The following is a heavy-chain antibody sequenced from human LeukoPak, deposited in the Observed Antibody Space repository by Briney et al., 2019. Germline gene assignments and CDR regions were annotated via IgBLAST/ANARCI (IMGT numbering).Heavy chain of an antibody. CDR1: GYSRSSTYY. Sequence: SETLSLTCVVSGYSRSSTYYWGWIRQPPGKGLEWIGNIYQSGDTYYNPSLKSRVTISVDTSKNQFSLNVSSETAADTAVYYCARGRGHYSGRYSVMVYMDVWGKGTTVTVSS. CDR2: IYQSGDT. CDR3: ARGRGHYSGRYSVMVYMDV. J-gene: IGHJ6*03. D-gene: IGHD1-26*01. V-gene: IGHV4-38-2*01.